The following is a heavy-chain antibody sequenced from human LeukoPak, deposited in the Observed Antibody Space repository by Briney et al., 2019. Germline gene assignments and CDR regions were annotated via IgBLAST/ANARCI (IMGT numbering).Heavy chain of an antibody. CDR2: ISSSGSTI. J-gene: IGHJ4*02. D-gene: IGHD5-18*01. CDR1: GFTFSSYP. CDR3: ARDGGSLDTAIHFDY. V-gene: IGHV3-11*01. Sequence: GGSLRLSCAASGFTFSSYPMSWIRQAPGKGLEWVSYISSSGSTIYYADSVKGRFTISRDNAKNSLYLQMNSLRAEDTAVYYCARDGGSLDTAIHFDYWGQGTLVTVSS.